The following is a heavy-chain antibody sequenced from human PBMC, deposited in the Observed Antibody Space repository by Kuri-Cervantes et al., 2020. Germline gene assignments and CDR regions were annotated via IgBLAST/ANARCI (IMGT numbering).Heavy chain of an antibody. CDR3: ARDRRYYDSSGPGGGYYFDY. J-gene: IGHJ4*02. Sequence: GESLKISCAASGFTFSSYSMNWVRQAPGKGLEWVSSISSSSSYIYYADSVKGRFTISRDNAKNSLYLQMNSLRAEDTAVYYCARDRRYYDSSGPGGGYYFDYWGQGTLVTVSS. CDR1: GFTFSSYS. V-gene: IGHV3-21*03. CDR2: ISSSSSYI. D-gene: IGHD3-22*01.